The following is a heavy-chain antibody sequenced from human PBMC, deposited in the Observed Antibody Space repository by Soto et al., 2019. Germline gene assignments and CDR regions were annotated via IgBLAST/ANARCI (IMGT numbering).Heavy chain of an antibody. Sequence: QVQLVQSGAEVKKPGSSVKVSCKASGGTFSSYTISWVRQAPGQGLEWMGRIIPILGIANYAQKFQGSVTITADKSTSTAYMELSSLRSEDTAVYYCASNYYDSTINWGQGTLVTVSA. CDR3: ASNYYDSTIN. CDR2: IIPILGIA. D-gene: IGHD3-22*01. V-gene: IGHV1-69*02. J-gene: IGHJ4*02. CDR1: GGTFSSYT.